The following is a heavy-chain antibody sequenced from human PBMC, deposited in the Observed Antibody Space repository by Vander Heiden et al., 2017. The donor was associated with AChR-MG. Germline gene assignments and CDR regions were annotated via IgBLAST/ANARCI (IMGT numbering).Heavy chain of an antibody. V-gene: IGHV3-33*01. CDR3: ARDRLRYFDWSALDY. D-gene: IGHD3-9*01. J-gene: IGHJ4*02. CDR2: IWYDGSNK. CDR1: GFTFSSYG. Sequence: QVQLVESGGGVVQPGRSLRLSCAASGFTFSSYGMHWVRQAPGKGLEWVAVIWYDGSNKYYADSVKGRFTISRDNSKNTLYLQMNSLRAEDTAVYYCARDRLRYFDWSALDYWGQGTLVTVSS.